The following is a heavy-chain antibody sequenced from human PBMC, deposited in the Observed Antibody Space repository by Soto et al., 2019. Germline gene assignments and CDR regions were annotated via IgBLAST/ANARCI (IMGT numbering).Heavy chain of an antibody. D-gene: IGHD3-10*01. CDR3: ARRRGGGLYDM. CDR1: GFPFSDHW. V-gene: IGHV3-7*02. CDR2: IKPDGSEK. Sequence: EVQLVESGGGLVQPGGSLRLSCVASGFPFSDHWMTWVRQAPGRRPEWVANIKPDGSEKYYVDSVRGRFTISRDNAKNSVSLQMNSLGAAATAVYYCARRRGGGLYDMWGQGTMVAVSS. J-gene: IGHJ3*02.